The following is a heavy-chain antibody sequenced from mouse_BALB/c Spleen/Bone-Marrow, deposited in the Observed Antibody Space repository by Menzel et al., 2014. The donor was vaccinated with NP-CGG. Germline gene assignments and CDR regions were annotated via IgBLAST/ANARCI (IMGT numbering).Heavy chain of an antibody. CDR1: GYTFTRYT. CDR3: TIRYYAMDY. D-gene: IGHD1-1*01. V-gene: IGHV1-4*01. J-gene: IGHJ4*01. CDR2: IIPSSGYT. Sequence: VQVVESGAELARPGASVKMSCQASGYTFTRYTMHWEKQRPGQGLEWIGYIIPSSGYTNYNQKFKDKATLTADKSSSTAYMQLGSLTSEDSAVYYCTIRYYAMDYWGQGTSVTVSS.